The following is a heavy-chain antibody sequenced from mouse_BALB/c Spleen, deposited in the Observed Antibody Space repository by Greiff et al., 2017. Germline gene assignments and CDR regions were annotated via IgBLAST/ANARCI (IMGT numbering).Heavy chain of an antibody. D-gene: IGHD2-3*01. CDR1: GFTFSSYT. V-gene: IGHV5-12-2*01. Sequence: DVMLVESGGGLVQPGGSLKLSCAASGFTFSSYTMSWVRQTPEKRLEWVAYISNGGGSTYYPDTVKGRFTISRDNAKNTLYLQMSSLKSEDTAMYYCASLYDGYFYYWGQGTTLTVSS. CDR2: ISNGGGST. J-gene: IGHJ2*01. CDR3: ASLYDGYFYY.